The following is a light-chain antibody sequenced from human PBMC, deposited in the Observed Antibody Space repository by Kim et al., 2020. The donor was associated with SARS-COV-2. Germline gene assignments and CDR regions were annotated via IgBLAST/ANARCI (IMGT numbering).Light chain of an antibody. Sequence: GPPITISSTGTSSDVGGYNYVSWYQQHPGKAPKLMIYDVSKRPSGVSNRFSGSKSGNTASLTISGLQAEDEADYYCSSYTTSNSWVFGGGTQLTVL. CDR2: DVS. CDR3: SSYTTSNSWV. V-gene: IGLV2-14*03. J-gene: IGLJ3*02. CDR1: SSDVGGYNY.